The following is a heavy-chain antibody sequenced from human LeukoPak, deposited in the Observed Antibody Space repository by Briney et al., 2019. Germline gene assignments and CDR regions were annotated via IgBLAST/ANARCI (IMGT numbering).Heavy chain of an antibody. Sequence: PSETLSLTCAVYGGSFSGYYWSWIRQPPGKGLEWIGEINHSGSTNYNPSLKSRVTISVDTSKNQFSLKLGSVTAADTAVYYCARIRGLVVVPAAKRANWFDPWGQETLVTVSS. D-gene: IGHD2-2*01. J-gene: IGHJ5*02. CDR1: GGSFSGYY. CDR3: ARIRGLVVVPAAKRANWFDP. V-gene: IGHV4-34*01. CDR2: INHSGST.